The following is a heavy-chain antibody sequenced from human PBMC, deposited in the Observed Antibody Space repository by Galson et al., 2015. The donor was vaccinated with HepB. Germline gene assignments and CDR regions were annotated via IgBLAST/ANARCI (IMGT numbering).Heavy chain of an antibody. D-gene: IGHD6-19*01. CDR2: ITDSGART. Sequence: SLRLSCAASGFTFSNAWMNWVRQAPGKGLEWVSVITDSGARTYYAGSVKGRFTISRDNSRSTVYLQMNSLRADDTALYYCAKDGHQWHDDWGQGTLVTVSS. CDR3: AKDGHQWHDD. CDR1: GFTFSNAW. J-gene: IGHJ4*02. V-gene: IGHV3-23*01.